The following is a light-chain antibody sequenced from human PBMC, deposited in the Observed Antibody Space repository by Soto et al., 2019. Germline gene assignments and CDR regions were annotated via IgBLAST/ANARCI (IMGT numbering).Light chain of an antibody. J-gene: IGLJ2*01. CDR1: SRDVGNYNL. CDR2: EVT. V-gene: IGLV2-23*02. CDR3: SSYAGRSTFVV. Sequence: QSVLTQPASVSGSPGQPITISCTGTSRDVGNYNLVSWYQQHPGKAPKLMIYEVTKRPSGVSDRFSGSKSGNTASLTISGLQAEDEADYYCSSYAGRSTFVVFGGGTKLTVL.